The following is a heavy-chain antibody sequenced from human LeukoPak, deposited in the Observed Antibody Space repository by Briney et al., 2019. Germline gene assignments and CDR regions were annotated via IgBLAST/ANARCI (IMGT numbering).Heavy chain of an antibody. D-gene: IGHD1-26*01. CDR3: ARDHVGHNWFDP. Sequence: GASVKVSCKASGGTFSSYAISWVRQAPGQGLEWMGRIIPILGIANYAQKFQGRVTITADKSTSTAYMELSSLRSEDTAVYYCARDHVGHNWFDPWGQGTLVTVSS. CDR2: IIPILGIA. V-gene: IGHV1-69*04. J-gene: IGHJ5*02. CDR1: GGTFSSYA.